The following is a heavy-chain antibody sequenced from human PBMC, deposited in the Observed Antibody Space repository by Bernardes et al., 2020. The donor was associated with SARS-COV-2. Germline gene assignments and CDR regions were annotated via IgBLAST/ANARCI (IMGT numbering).Heavy chain of an antibody. Sequence: GGSLRLSCAASGFIFDDYGMHWVRQAPGKGLEWVSGISGNSGVIGYADSMKGRFTISRDNAKNSLYLQMNSLRAEDTAVYYCARESIVWSNAFDYWGQGTLVTVSS. CDR1: GFIFDDYG. J-gene: IGHJ4*02. V-gene: IGHV3-9*01. D-gene: IGHD3-22*01. CDR3: ARESIVWSNAFDY. CDR2: ISGNSGVI.